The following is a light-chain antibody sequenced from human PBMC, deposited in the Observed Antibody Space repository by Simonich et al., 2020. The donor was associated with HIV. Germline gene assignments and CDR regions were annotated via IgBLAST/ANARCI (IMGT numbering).Light chain of an antibody. CDR1: QSLLHGNGYNY. CDR3: MQALQTPRT. V-gene: IGKV2-28*01. Sequence: DIVMTQSPLSLPVTPGEPASISCSASQSLLHGNGYNYLDWYLQKPGQSPQLLIYLGSNRASGVPDRFSGSGSGTDFTLKISRVEAEDVGVYYCMQALQTPRTFGQGTKVEIK. J-gene: IGKJ1*01. CDR2: LGS.